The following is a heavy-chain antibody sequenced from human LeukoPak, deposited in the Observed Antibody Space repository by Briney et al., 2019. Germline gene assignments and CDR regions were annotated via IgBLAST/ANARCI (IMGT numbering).Heavy chain of an antibody. V-gene: IGHV3-23*01. Sequence: GGSLRLSCAASGFTFSSYAMSWVRQAPGKGLEWVSAISGSGGSTYYADSVKGRFIISRDNSKNTLYLQMNSLRAEDTAVYYCAKDQWELLSFDYWGQGTLVTVSS. J-gene: IGHJ4*02. CDR2: ISGSGGST. CDR1: GFTFSSYA. CDR3: AKDQWELLSFDY. D-gene: IGHD1-26*01.